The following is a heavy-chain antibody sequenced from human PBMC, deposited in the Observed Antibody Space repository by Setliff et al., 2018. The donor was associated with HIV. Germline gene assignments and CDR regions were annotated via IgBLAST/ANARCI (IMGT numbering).Heavy chain of an antibody. CDR3: AREYAMTARY. D-gene: IGHD2-15*01. CDR1: GFTFKTDA. CDR2: IWYDGSNK. Sequence: QTGGSLRLSCAASGFTFKTDAMHWVRQAPGRGLEWVAFIWYDGSNKEYGDSVKGRFTISRDNAKNSLYLQMNSLRVEDTAVYYCAREYAMTARYWGRGTLVTVSS. V-gene: IGHV3-33*01. J-gene: IGHJ4*02.